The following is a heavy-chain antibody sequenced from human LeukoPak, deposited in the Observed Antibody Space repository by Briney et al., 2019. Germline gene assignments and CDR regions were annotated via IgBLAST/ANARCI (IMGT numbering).Heavy chain of an antibody. CDR2: IYHSGST. D-gene: IGHD1-26*01. CDR1: GYSISSGYY. J-gene: IGHJ4*02. V-gene: IGHV4-38-2*02. Sequence: KPSETLSLTCTVSGYSISSGYYWGWIRPPPGKGLEWIGSIYHSGSTYYNPSLKSRVIISVDTSKNQFSLRLRSVTAADTAVYYCARGKSRGSHIDYWGQGTLVTVSS. CDR3: ARGKSRGSHIDY.